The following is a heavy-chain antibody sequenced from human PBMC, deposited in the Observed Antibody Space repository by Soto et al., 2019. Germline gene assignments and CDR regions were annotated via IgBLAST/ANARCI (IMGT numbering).Heavy chain of an antibody. D-gene: IGHD2-15*01. CDR3: ARVYCSGGSCCKNLDY. J-gene: IGHJ4*02. CDR1: SGSISSSNW. CDR2: IYHSGST. V-gene: IGHV4-4*02. Sequence: SETLSLTCAVSSGSISSSNWWSWVRQPPGKGLEWIGEIYHSGSTNYNPSLKSRVTISVDKSKNQFSLKLSSVTAADTAVYYCARVYCSGGSCCKNLDYWGQGTLVTVSS.